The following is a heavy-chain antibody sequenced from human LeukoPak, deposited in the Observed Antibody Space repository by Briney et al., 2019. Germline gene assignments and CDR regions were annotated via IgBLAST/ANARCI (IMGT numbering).Heavy chain of an antibody. Sequence: PGGSLRLSCAASGFTFSSYGMHWVRQAPGKGLEWVAFIRYDGSNKYYADSVKGRFTISRDNSKNTLYLQMNSLRAEDTAVYYCARVRAVAGHYYYYMDVWGKGTTVTVSS. J-gene: IGHJ6*03. V-gene: IGHV3-30*02. CDR1: GFTFSSYG. CDR2: IRYDGSNK. D-gene: IGHD6-19*01. CDR3: ARVRAVAGHYYYYMDV.